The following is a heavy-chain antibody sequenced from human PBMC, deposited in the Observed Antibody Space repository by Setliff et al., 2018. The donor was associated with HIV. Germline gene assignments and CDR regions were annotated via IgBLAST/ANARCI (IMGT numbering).Heavy chain of an antibody. J-gene: IGHJ4*02. D-gene: IGHD5-12*01. V-gene: IGHV1-18*01. CDR2: INTYNGNT. CDR3: ARDSDIVATTPGY. CDR1: GGTFSSYS. Sequence: ASVKVSCKASGGTFSSYSLTWLRQAPGQGLEWMGWINTYNGNTYYAQKLQGRVTVTTDTSTSTAYMELRSLRSDDTAVYYCARDSDIVATTPGYWGQGTLVTVSS.